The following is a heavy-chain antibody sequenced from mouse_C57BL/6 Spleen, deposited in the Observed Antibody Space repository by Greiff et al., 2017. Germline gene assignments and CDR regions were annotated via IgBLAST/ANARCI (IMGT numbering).Heavy chain of an antibody. J-gene: IGHJ3*01. CDR2: IDPSDSET. CDR3: ARDWDVWFAY. CDR1: GYTFTSYW. Sequence: QVQLQQPGAELVRPGSSVKLSCKASGYTFTSYWMHWVKQRPIQGLEWIGNIDPSDSETNYNQKFKDKATLTVDKSSSTAYMQLSGLTSADSAVYYCARDWDVWFAYWGQGTLVTVSA. V-gene: IGHV1-52*01. D-gene: IGHD4-1*01.